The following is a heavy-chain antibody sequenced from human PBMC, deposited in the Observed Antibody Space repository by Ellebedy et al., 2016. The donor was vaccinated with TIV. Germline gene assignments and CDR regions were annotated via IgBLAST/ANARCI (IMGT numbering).Heavy chain of an antibody. D-gene: IGHD2-21*02. V-gene: IGHV3-23*01. J-gene: IGHJ5*02. CDR3: AKASPKNPHIVVVTAIST. CDR1: GFTFSSYS. Sequence: GESLKISCAASGFTFSSYSMSWVRQAPGKGLEWVSAISGTGTTIFYADSVKGRFTISRDNSKNTLYLQMNSLRAEDTAVYYCAKASPKNPHIVVVTAISTWGQGTLVTVSS. CDR2: ISGTGTTI.